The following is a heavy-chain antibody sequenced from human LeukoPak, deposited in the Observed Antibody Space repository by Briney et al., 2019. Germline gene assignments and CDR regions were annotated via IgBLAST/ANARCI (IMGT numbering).Heavy chain of an antibody. CDR2: ISYDGSNK. V-gene: IGHV3-30*18. CDR3: AKTRYCSSTSCYSPMYFQH. CDR1: GFTFSSYG. Sequence: GGSLRLSCAASGFTFSSYGMHWVRQAPGKGLEWVAVISYDGSNKYYADSVKGRFTISRDNSKNTLYLQMNSLRAEDTAVYYCAKTRYCSSTSCYSPMYFQHWGQGTLVTVSS. D-gene: IGHD2-2*02. J-gene: IGHJ1*01.